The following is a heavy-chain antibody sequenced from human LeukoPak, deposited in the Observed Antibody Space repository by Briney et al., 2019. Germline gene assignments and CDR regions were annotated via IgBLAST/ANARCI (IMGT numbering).Heavy chain of an antibody. CDR2: ISSSSSYI. D-gene: IGHD5-18*01. V-gene: IGHV3-21*01. J-gene: IGHJ4*02. CDR3: ARDRDTAMGTFDY. Sequence: GGSLRLSCAASGFTFSSYEMNWVRQAPGKGLEWVSSISSSSSYIYYADSVKGRFTISRDNAKNSLYLQMNSLRAEDTAVYYYARDRDTAMGTFDYWGQGTLVTVSS. CDR1: GFTFSSYE.